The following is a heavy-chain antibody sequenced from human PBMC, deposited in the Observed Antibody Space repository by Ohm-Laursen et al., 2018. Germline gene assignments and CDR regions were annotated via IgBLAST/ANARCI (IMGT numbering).Heavy chain of an antibody. CDR2: ISYDGSNK. Sequence: SLRLSCAATGFTFSSYGMHWVRQAPGKGLEWVAVISYDGSNKYYADSVKGRFAISRDNSKNTLYLQMNSLRAEDTAVYYCVKGITMIVVTNGMDVWGQGTTVTVSS. CDR1: GFTFSSYG. CDR3: VKGITMIVVTNGMDV. J-gene: IGHJ6*02. D-gene: IGHD3-22*01. V-gene: IGHV3-30*18.